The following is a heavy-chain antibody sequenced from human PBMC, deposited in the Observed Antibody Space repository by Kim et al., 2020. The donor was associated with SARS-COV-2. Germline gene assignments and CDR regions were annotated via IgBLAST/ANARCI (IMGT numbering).Heavy chain of an antibody. Sequence: QKFQGRVTMTRNTSISTAYMELSSLRSEDTAVYYCARVGYCSSTSCHAEYWGQGTLVTVSS. D-gene: IGHD2-2*03. J-gene: IGHJ4*02. CDR3: ARVGYCSSTSCHAEY. V-gene: IGHV1-8*01.